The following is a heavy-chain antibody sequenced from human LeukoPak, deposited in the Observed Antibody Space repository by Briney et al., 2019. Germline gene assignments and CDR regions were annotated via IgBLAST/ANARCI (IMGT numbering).Heavy chain of an antibody. CDR1: GGSISSYY. CDR3: ARGRITIFGVVIMYDY. D-gene: IGHD3-3*01. Sequence: SETLSLTCTVSGGSISSYYWSWIRQPPGKGLEWIGYIYYSGSTNYNPSLKSRVTISVDASKNQFSLKLSSVTAADTAVYYCARGRITIFGVVIMYDYWGQGTLVTVSS. J-gene: IGHJ4*02. V-gene: IGHV4-59*01. CDR2: IYYSGST.